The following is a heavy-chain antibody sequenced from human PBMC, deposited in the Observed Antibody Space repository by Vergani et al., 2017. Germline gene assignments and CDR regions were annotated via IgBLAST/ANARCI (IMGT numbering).Heavy chain of an antibody. CDR1: EYSFGNYW. J-gene: IGHJ4*02. CDR2: IYPADSDT. D-gene: IGHD1-1*01. CDR3: ARHTTYTDS. V-gene: IGHV5-51*01. Sequence: EVELVQSGPEMRKPGESLKISCKGSEYSFGNYWIGWVRQMPGKGLEWMGIIYPADSDTRYSPSFQGQVTISADKSISTAFLQWDSLKASDTALYYSARHTTYTDSWGQGTLVTVSS.